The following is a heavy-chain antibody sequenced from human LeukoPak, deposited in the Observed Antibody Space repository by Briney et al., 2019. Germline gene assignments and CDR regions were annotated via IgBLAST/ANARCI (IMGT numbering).Heavy chain of an antibody. J-gene: IGHJ4*02. CDR1: GGSISSGSEY. Sequence: SETLSLTCTVSGGSISSGSEYWSWIRQPAGKGLEWIGRIYNSGSTNYNPSLKSRLTISVDTSTNQFSLKLSSVTAADTAVYYCARERADMLTGYYSFDYWGQGTLVTVSS. V-gene: IGHV4-61*02. CDR3: ARERADMLTGYYSFDY. CDR2: IYNSGST. D-gene: IGHD3-9*01.